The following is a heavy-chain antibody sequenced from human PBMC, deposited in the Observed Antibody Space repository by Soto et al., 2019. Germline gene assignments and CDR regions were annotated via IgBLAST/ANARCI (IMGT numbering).Heavy chain of an antibody. V-gene: IGHV1-69*05. CDR3: ARKLSSNGWSAFDY. CDR1: GGTFSSYA. Sequence: SVKVSCKASGGTFSSYAISWVRQAPGQGLEWMGGIIPIFGTANYAQKLQGRVTVTRDTSTTTVYMELSSLRSEDTAVYYCARKLSSNGWSAFDYWGKGTLVTVSS. J-gene: IGHJ4*02. D-gene: IGHD6-19*01. CDR2: IIPIFGTA.